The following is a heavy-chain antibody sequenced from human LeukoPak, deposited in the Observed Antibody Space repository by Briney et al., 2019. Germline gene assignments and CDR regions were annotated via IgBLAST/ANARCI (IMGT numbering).Heavy chain of an antibody. V-gene: IGHV4-34*01. J-gene: IGHJ6*02. CDR1: GGSFSGYY. CDR2: INHSGST. D-gene: IGHD2-2*01. CDR3: ATQYFLVVPAAPYYYGMDV. Sequence: SETLSLTCAVYGGSFSGYYWSWIRQPPGKGLEWIGEINHSGSTNYNPSLKSRVTISVDTSKNQFSLKLSSVTAADTAVYYCATQYFLVVPAAPYYYGMDVWGQGTTVTVSS.